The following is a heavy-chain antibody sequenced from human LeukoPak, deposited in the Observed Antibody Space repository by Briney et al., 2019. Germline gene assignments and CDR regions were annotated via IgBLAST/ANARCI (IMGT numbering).Heavy chain of an antibody. CDR1: GGSISSSSYY. J-gene: IGHJ4*02. D-gene: IGHD2-2*01. Sequence: PSETLSLTCTVSGGSISSSSYYWGWIRQPPGKGLEWIGSIYYSGSTYYNPSLKSRVTISVDTSKNQFSLKLSSVTAADTAVYYCARSCSSTSCSTFDYWGQGTLVTVSS. CDR2: IYYSGST. V-gene: IGHV4-39*07. CDR3: ARSCSSTSCSTFDY.